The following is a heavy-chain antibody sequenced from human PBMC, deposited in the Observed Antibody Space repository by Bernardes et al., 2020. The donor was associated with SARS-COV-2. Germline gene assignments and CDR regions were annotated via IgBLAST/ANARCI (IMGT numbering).Heavy chain of an antibody. Sequence: GSLRLSCAASGFTFSSYAMSWVRQAPGKGLEWVSGISGSSGSTHYADSVKGRFTIFRDNSKNALYLQMNSLTAEDTAVYYCAKDRLRDNYYYYGMDVWGHGTTVTVSS. D-gene: IGHD3-16*01. CDR1: GFTFSSYA. J-gene: IGHJ6*02. V-gene: IGHV3-23*01. CDR3: AKDRLRDNYYYYGMDV. CDR2: ISGSSGST.